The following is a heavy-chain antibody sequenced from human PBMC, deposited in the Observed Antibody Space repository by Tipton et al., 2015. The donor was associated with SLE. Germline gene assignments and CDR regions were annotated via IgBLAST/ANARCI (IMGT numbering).Heavy chain of an antibody. CDR1: GFTFSSYA. D-gene: IGHD2-15*01. J-gene: IGHJ3*02. V-gene: IGHV3-30*04. CDR2: ISYDGSNK. CDR3: AREGDIVVVVDAFDI. Sequence: SLRLSCAASGFTFSSYAMHWVRQAPGKGLKWVAVISYDGSNKYYADSVKGRFTISRDNSKNTLYLQMNSLRAEDTAVYYCAREGDIVVVVDAFDIWGQGTMVTVSS.